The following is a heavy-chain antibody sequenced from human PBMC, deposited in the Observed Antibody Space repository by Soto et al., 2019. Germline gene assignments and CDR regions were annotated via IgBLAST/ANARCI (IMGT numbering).Heavy chain of an antibody. Sequence: EVQLLESGGGLVQPAGSLRLSCEASGFTFSSYAMSWVRQAPGKGLEWVSGISGGGSTTYYADSVKGRFTISRDNSKNTLYLQVNSPRAEDTAVYYCARDQAAGGTISRYFQDWGQGTLVTVSS. CDR1: GFTFSSYA. CDR3: ARDQAAGGTISRYFQD. J-gene: IGHJ1*01. CDR2: ISGGGSTT. V-gene: IGHV3-23*01. D-gene: IGHD6-13*01.